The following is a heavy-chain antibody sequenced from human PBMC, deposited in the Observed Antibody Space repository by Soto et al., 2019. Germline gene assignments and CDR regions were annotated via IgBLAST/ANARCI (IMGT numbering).Heavy chain of an antibody. Sequence: SETLSLTCAVYGGSFSGYYWSWIRQPPGKGLEWIGEINHSGSTNYNPSLKRRVTISVDTSKNQFSLQLSSVTAADTAVYYCARGSSSPLSDAFDIWGQGTMVTVSS. CDR3: ARGSSSPLSDAFDI. V-gene: IGHV4-34*01. CDR2: INHSGST. CDR1: GGSFSGYY. J-gene: IGHJ3*02. D-gene: IGHD6-6*01.